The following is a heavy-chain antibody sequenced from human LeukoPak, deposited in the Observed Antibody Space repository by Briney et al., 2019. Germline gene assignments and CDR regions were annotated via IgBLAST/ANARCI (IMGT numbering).Heavy chain of an antibody. V-gene: IGHV1-18*01. Sequence: SVKVSCKASGYTFTSYGISWVRQAPGQGLEWMGWISAYNGNTNYAQKLQGRVTMTTDTSTSTAYMELRSLRSDDTAVYYCTRDYYDSSGYYSLDYWGQGTLVTVSS. CDR1: GYTFTSYG. CDR2: ISAYNGNT. CDR3: TRDYYDSSGYYSLDY. D-gene: IGHD3-22*01. J-gene: IGHJ4*02.